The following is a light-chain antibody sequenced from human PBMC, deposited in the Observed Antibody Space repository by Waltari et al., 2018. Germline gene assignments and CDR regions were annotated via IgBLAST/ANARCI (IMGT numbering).Light chain of an antibody. Sequence: IVLTQSPATLSLSPGERATLPCRASQSVSSNLAWYQQKPGQAPRLLIYEASKRATAIPARFSGSGSGTDFTLTISSLEPEDSAVYYCQERINWPPLYTFGQGTKLEIK. CDR1: QSVSSN. V-gene: IGKV3-11*01. J-gene: IGKJ2*01. CDR3: QERINWPPLYT. CDR2: EAS.